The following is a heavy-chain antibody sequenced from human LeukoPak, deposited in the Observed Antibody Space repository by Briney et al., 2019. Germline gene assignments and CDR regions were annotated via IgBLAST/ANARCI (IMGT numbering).Heavy chain of an antibody. CDR1: GGSISSHY. Sequence: SETLSLTCTVSGGSISSHYWSWIRQSPGKGLEWIGQIYHSGSTNYNPSLKSRVTISVDKSKNHFSLKLSSVTAADTAIYYCARDLVDSGGYYFDSWGQGTLVTVSS. J-gene: IGHJ4*02. CDR3: ARDLVDSGGYYFDS. CDR2: IYHSGST. V-gene: IGHV4-59*11. D-gene: IGHD3-22*01.